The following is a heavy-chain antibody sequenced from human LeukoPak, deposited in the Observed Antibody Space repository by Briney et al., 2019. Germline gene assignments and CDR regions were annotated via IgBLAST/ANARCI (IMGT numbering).Heavy chain of an antibody. V-gene: IGHV3-33*07. CDR3: ARGRYGDVLFDY. J-gene: IGHJ4*02. Sequence: GGSLRLSCAASGFTFSRYWMSWVRQAPGKGLEWVAVIWYDGSNKFYADSVKGRFTISRDNSKNTLYLQMKSLRAEDTAVYYCARGRYGDVLFDYWGQGTLVTVSS. CDR2: IWYDGSNK. D-gene: IGHD4-17*01. CDR1: GFTFSRYW.